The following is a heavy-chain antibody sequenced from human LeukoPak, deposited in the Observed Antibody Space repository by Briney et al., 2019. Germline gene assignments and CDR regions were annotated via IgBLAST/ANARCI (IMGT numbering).Heavy chain of an antibody. J-gene: IGHJ4*02. Sequence: SETLSLTCTVSGASISSYYWSWMRQPPGKGLEWIGYIYYSGTTNYNPSLKSRVTISVDTSKNQFSLKLSSVTAADTAVYYCARGSSGVRGVPSLDYWGQGTLVTVSS. CDR2: IYYSGTT. CDR3: ARGSSGVRGVPSLDY. CDR1: GASISSYY. V-gene: IGHV4-59*01. D-gene: IGHD3-10*01.